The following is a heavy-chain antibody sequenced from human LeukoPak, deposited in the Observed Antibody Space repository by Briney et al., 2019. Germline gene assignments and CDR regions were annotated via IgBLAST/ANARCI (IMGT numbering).Heavy chain of an antibody. Sequence: ASVKVSCKASGYTFTGCYMHWVRQAPGQGLEWMGWINPNSGGTNYAQKFQGRVTMTRDTSISTAYMELSRLRSDDTAVYYCARKVGDGYKPIDYWGQGTLVTVSS. CDR2: INPNSGGT. D-gene: IGHD5-24*01. CDR3: ARKVGDGYKPIDY. V-gene: IGHV1-2*02. J-gene: IGHJ4*02. CDR1: GYTFTGCY.